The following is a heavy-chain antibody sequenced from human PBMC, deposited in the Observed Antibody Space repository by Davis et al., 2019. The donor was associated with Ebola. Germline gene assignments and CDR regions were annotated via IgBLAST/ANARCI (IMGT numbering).Heavy chain of an antibody. CDR2: TDSSSSYI. J-gene: IGHJ6*02. CDR3: VKTQFLEWSYGMDV. CDR1: GFSFNDYS. Sequence: GESLKISCGASGFSFNDYSMNWVRQAPGKGLEWISSTDSSSSYIYYPDSVKGRFTISRDNSKNTLYLQMRSLRAEDTAVYYCVKTQFLEWSYGMDVWGQGTTVTVSS. D-gene: IGHD3-3*01. V-gene: IGHV3-21*01.